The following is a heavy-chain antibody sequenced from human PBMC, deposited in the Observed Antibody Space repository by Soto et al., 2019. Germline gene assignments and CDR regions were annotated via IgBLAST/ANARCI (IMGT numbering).Heavy chain of an antibody. V-gene: IGHV3-64D*06. Sequence: HPGGSLRLSCSASGFTFSSCAMHWVRQAAGKGLEYVSGISSNGAGTYYAESVKDRFTISRDNSRNTLFLQVNSLTGEDTAVYYCVKDRRSTRRAMDVWGQGTTVTVSS. CDR1: GFTFSSCA. J-gene: IGHJ6*02. CDR2: ISSNGAGT. CDR3: VKDRRSTRRAMDV. D-gene: IGHD2-2*01.